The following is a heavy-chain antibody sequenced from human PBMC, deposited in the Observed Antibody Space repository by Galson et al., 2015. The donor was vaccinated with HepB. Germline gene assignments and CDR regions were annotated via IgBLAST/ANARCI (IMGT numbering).Heavy chain of an antibody. CDR2: ISGSGGTT. V-gene: IGHV3-23*01. D-gene: IGHD3-22*01. CDR3: AKDFYSSGYHHYYYYYGMDV. J-gene: IGHJ6*02. Sequence: SLRPSCAASGFTFSNYAMNWVRQAPGKGLEWVSVISGSGGTTHYADSVRGRFTISRDTSKNTLYLQMNSLRAEDTAVYYCAKDFYSSGYHHYYYYYGMDVWGQGTTVTVSS. CDR1: GFTFSNYA.